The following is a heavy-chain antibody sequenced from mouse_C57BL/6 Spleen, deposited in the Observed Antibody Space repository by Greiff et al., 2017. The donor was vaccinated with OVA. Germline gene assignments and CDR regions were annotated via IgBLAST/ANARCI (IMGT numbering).Heavy chain of an antibody. J-gene: IGHJ1*03. CDR3: ARKGGFRDWYFDV. CDR1: GYTFTSYW. Sequence: QVQLQQPGAELVRPGSSVKLSCKASGYTFTSYWMHWVKQRPGQGLEWIGMIHPNSGSTNYNEKFKSKATLTVDKSSSTAYMQLSSLTSEDSAVYYCARKGGFRDWYFDVWGTGTTVTVSS. V-gene: IGHV1-64*01. CDR2: IHPNSGST. D-gene: IGHD1-1*02.